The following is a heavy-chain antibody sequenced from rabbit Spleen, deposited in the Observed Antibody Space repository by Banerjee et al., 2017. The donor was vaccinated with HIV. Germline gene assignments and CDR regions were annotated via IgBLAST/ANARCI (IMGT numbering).Heavy chain of an antibody. D-gene: IGHD4-1*01. V-gene: IGHV1S7*01. Sequence: QLVESGRGLVQPGGSLKLSCKASGFDFSRYYVSWVRQAPGKGLEWIGDIDPIFGIAVYASGVNGRFTISSHNAQNTLYLQLNSLTAADTATYFCVREVAGKFGLWGPGTLVTVS. CDR3: VREVAGKFGL. CDR2: IDPIFGIA. CDR1: GFDFSRYY. J-gene: IGHJ4*01.